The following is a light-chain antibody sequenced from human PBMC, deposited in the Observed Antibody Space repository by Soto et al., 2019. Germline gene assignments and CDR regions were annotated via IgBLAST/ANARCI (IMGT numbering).Light chain of an antibody. V-gene: IGKV1-5*03. CDR2: KAS. CDR1: QTISSW. CDR3: QHYNSYSEA. Sequence: IHRAQSPATRSRGLGGRVTVTWRASQTISSWLAWYQQKPGKAPKLLIYKASTLKSGVPSRFSGSGSGTEFTLTISSLQPDDFANYYCQHYNSYSEAFGQGTEVDIK. J-gene: IGKJ1*01.